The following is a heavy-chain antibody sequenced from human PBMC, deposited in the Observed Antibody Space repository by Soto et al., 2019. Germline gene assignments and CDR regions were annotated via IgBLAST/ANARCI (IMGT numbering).Heavy chain of an antibody. CDR1: GGSISSYY. J-gene: IGHJ4*02. D-gene: IGHD3-10*01. CDR3: YGSVGN. V-gene: IGHV4-59*01. Sequence: QVQLQESGPGLVKPSETLSLTCTVSGGSISSYYWSWIRQPPGKGLEWLGHIYDSGTANYNPSLKSRVTISVDTSKNQFSLNLSSVTAADTAMYYCYGSVGNWGQGTLVTVSS. CDR2: IYDSGTA.